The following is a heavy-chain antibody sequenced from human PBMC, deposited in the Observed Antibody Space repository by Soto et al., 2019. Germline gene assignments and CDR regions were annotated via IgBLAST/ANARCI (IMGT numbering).Heavy chain of an antibody. CDR3: AKTLLSTSWYGLHDY. Sequence: GGSLRLSCAASEFTFSSYAMSWVRQAPNKGLEWVSTISGSGGRTYYADSAKGRFTISRDNSRNTLHLQMNSLRVEDTAVYYCAKTLLSTSWYGLHDYVSQGTLVTVSS. CDR1: EFTFSSYA. J-gene: IGHJ4*02. D-gene: IGHD6-13*01. V-gene: IGHV3-23*01. CDR2: ISGSGGRT.